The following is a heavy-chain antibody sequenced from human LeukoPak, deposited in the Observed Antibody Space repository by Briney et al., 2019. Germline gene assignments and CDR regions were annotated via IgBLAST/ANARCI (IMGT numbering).Heavy chain of an antibody. D-gene: IGHD2-2*02. Sequence: PGGSLRLSCAASGFIFNNYAMNWVRQAPGKGLEWVSGISGSGDSTFYADSVKGRFTISRDNSKNTLDLQMNSLRAEDTAVYYCAKSRSSSVSCYSYWGQGTLVTVSS. J-gene: IGHJ4*02. CDR2: ISGSGDST. CDR3: AKSRSSSVSCYSY. CDR1: GFIFNNYA. V-gene: IGHV3-23*01.